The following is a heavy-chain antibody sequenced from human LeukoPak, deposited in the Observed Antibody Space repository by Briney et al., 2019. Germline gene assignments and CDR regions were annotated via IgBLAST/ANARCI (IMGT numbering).Heavy chain of an antibody. D-gene: IGHD2-15*01. Sequence: GGSLRLSCAASGFTFSSYAMSWVRQAPGKGLEWVSAISGSGGSTYYADSVKGRFTISRDNSKNTLYLQMNSLRGEDTAVYYCAKRCSGGSCYRYYYYYMDVWGKGTTVTVSS. V-gene: IGHV3-23*01. CDR2: ISGSGGST. CDR1: GFTFSSYA. J-gene: IGHJ6*03. CDR3: AKRCSGGSCYRYYYYYMDV.